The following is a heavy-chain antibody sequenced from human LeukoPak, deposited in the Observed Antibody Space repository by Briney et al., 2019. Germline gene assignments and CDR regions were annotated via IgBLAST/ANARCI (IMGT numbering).Heavy chain of an antibody. D-gene: IGHD2-2*01. Sequence: GGSLRLSCAASGFTFSSYGMHWVRQAPGKGLEWITAIQYDGSKTYYADSVKGRFTISRDQSKNTLDLQMSSLRAEDTAMYYCARDSCSSPGCFDLWGQGTLVTVSS. CDR3: ARDSCSSPGCFDL. V-gene: IGHV3-33*05. CDR2: IQYDGSKT. CDR1: GFTFSSYG. J-gene: IGHJ4*02.